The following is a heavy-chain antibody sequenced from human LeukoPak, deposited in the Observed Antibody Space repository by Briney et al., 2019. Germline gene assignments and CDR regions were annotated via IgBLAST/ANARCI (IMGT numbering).Heavy chain of an antibody. CDR1: GGSISSYY. CDR2: IYYSGST. V-gene: IGHV4-59*01. J-gene: IGHJ3*02. Sequence: SETLSLTCTVSGGSISSYYWSWIRPPPGKGLEWIGYIYYSGSTNYNPSLRSRVTISVDTSKNQFSLKLSSVTAADTAVYYCATTLRFLEWHDAFDIWGQGTMVTVSS. CDR3: ATTLRFLEWHDAFDI. D-gene: IGHD3-3*01.